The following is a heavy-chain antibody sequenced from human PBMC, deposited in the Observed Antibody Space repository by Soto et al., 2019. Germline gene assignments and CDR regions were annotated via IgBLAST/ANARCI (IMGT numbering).Heavy chain of an antibody. Sequence: SETLSLTCTVSGGSISSYYWSWIRQPPGKGLEWIGYIYYSGSTNYNPSLKSRVNISVDTSKNQFSLKLSSVTAADTAVYYCARVGQQLLPSAFDIWGQGTMVTVSS. CDR3: ARVGQQLLPSAFDI. CDR1: GGSISSYY. J-gene: IGHJ3*02. V-gene: IGHV4-59*01. CDR2: IYYSGST. D-gene: IGHD6-13*01.